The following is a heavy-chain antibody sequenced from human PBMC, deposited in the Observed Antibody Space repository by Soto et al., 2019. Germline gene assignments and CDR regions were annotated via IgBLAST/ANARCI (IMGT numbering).Heavy chain of an antibody. CDR3: ARSDYDAFDS. J-gene: IGHJ3*02. V-gene: IGHV1-46*01. Sequence: QVQLEQSGAEVKKPGASVKVSCKASGYTFTSYYMHWVRQAPGQGHEWMGIINPSGGSTSYVQKFQGRVTMTRDTSTSTVYMERSSLRTEDTAVYYCARSDYDAFDSWGQGTMVTVSS. CDR2: INPSGGST. D-gene: IGHD4-17*01. CDR1: GYTFTSYY.